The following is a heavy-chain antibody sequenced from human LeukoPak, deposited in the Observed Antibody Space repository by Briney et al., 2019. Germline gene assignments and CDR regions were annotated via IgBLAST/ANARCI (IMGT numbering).Heavy chain of an antibody. CDR3: AREGGFYRPLDY. CDR1: GGSVINTNW. Sequence: SGTLSLTCGVSGGSVINTNWWTWDRQPPGKGLEWIGEVHLDGRTNYNPSLESRLTMSVDVSENQVSLKLTSVTAADTAVYYCAREGGFYRPLDYSGQGTRVTVSS. CDR2: VHLDGRT. J-gene: IGHJ4*02. D-gene: IGHD3-3*01. V-gene: IGHV4-4*02.